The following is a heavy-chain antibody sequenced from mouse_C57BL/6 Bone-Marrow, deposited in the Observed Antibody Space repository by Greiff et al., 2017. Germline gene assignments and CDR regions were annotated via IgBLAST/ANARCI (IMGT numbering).Heavy chain of an antibody. Sequence: QVQLQQPGAELVKPGASVKLSCKASGYTFTSYWMHWVKQRPGQGLEWIGMIHPNSGSTNYNEKFKSKATLTVDKSSITAYMQLSSLTSEDSAVYYCARERVTAVWYFDVWGTGTTVTVSS. CDR2: IHPNSGST. J-gene: IGHJ1*03. CDR3: ARERVTAVWYFDV. V-gene: IGHV1-64*01. CDR1: GYTFTSYW. D-gene: IGHD2-2*01.